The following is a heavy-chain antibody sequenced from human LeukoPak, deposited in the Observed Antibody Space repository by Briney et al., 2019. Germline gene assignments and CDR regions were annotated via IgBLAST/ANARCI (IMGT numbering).Heavy chain of an antibody. CDR1: GFTFSSYW. J-gene: IGHJ6*03. Sequence: GGSLRLSCAASGFTFSSYWMTWVRQAPGKGLEWVAVISYDGSNKYYADSVKGRFTISRDNSKNTLYLQMNSLRAEDTAVYYCARTRRLKDIVVVPAALPYYMDVWGKGTTVTVSS. V-gene: IGHV3-30-3*01. CDR3: ARTRRLKDIVVVPAALPYYMDV. D-gene: IGHD2-2*02. CDR2: ISYDGSNK.